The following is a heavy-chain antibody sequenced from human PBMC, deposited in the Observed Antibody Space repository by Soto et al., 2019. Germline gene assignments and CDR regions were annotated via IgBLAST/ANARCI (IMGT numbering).Heavy chain of an antibody. CDR2: IDNAGTDS. J-gene: IGHJ6*04. CDR1: GFTLSGRS. CDR3: ARGWFGPDV. D-gene: IGHD3-10*01. Sequence: GGSLRLSCAASGFTLSGRSMHWVRQAPGKGLVWVSGIDNAGTDSTYADSVKGRFTSSRDNAKNMLYLQMNSLRVEDTAVYYCARGWFGPDVWGKGTTVNVSS. V-gene: IGHV3-74*01.